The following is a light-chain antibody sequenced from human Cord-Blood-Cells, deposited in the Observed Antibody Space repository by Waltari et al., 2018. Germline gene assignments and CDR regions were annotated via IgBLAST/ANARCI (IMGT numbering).Light chain of an antibody. CDR3: CSYAGSSTWV. CDR1: SSDVGSYNL. J-gene: IGLJ3*02. V-gene: IGLV2-23*01. Sequence: QSALTQPASVSGSPGQSITISCTGTSSDVGSYNLVSWYQQHPGKAPKLMIYEGSKWPSGVSNRFSGSTSGNTASLTISGLQAEDEADYYCCSYAGSSTWVFGGGTKLTVL. CDR2: EGS.